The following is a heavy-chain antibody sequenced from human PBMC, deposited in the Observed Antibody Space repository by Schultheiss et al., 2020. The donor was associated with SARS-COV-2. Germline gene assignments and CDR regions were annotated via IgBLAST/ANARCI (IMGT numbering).Heavy chain of an antibody. CDR3: ARASMVRGVPLDV. D-gene: IGHD3-10*01. CDR2: IYYSGST. J-gene: IGHJ6*02. CDR1: GGSISSGGYY. Sequence: SETLSLTCTVSGGSISSGGYYWSWIRQHPGKGLEWIGYIYYSGSTNYNPSLKSRVTISVDTSKNQFSMKLSSVTAADTAVYYCARASMVRGVPLDVWGQGTTVTVSS. V-gene: IGHV4-31*03.